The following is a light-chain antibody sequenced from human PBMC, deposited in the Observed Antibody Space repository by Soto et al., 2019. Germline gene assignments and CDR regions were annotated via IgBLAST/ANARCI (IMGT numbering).Light chain of an antibody. V-gene: IGLV2-14*03. CDR2: DVS. CDR1: SSDIGANNY. J-gene: IGLJ1*01. CDR3: SSFTFSSTS. Sequence: QSALTQPATVSGSPGQSIPISCTGTSSDIGANNYVSWYQQHPGKAPKLMIYDVSDRASGASSRFSGSKSGNTASLTISGLLPEDEADYYCSSFTFSSTSFGTGTKVTVL.